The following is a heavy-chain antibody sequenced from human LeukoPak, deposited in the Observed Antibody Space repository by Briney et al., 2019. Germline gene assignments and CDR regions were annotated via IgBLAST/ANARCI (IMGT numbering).Heavy chain of an antibody. Sequence: GGPLRLSCAASGFTFSSSSMNWVRQAPGKGLEWVSFISTSGTIYYADSVKGRFTISRDNAKNSLYLQMNSLRAEDTAVYYCARLTDYWGQGTLVTVSS. CDR1: GFTFSSSS. CDR2: ISTSGTI. J-gene: IGHJ4*02. V-gene: IGHV3-48*01. CDR3: ARLTDY.